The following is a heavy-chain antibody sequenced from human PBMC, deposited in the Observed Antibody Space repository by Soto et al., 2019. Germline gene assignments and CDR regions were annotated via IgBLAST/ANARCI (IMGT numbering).Heavy chain of an antibody. J-gene: IGHJ4*02. V-gene: IGHV4-4*02. CDR1: GGSISRSNW. CDR2: IYHSGST. D-gene: IGHD3-9*01. CDR3: ARSITFDWLFFDN. Sequence: PSETLSLTCAVSGGSISRSNWWSWVRQPPGKGLEWIGEIYHSGSTNYNPSLKSRVTISVDKSKNQFSLKLSSLTAADTAVYYCARSITFDWLFFDNWGQGSLVTVSS.